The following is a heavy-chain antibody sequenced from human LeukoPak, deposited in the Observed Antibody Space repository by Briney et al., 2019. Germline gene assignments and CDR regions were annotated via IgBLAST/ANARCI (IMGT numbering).Heavy chain of an antibody. Sequence: SETLSLTCTVPGGSISSGGYYWRWIRQHPGKGLEWIGYIYYSGSTYYNPSLKSRVTISVDTSKNQFSLKLSSVTAADTAVYYCARAHRYCSSTSCQYYFDYWGQGTLVTVSS. CDR1: GGSISSGGYY. D-gene: IGHD2-2*01. V-gene: IGHV4-31*03. J-gene: IGHJ4*02. CDR3: ARAHRYCSSTSCQYYFDY. CDR2: IYYSGST.